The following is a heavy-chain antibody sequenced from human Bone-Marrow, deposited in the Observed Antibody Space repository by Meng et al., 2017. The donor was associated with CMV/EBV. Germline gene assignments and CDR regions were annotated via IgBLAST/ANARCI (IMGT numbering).Heavy chain of an antibody. CDR2: MYNSGST. CDR1: GGSISNYY. V-gene: IGHV4-59*01. J-gene: IGHJ6*02. CDR3: ARESLGGSYYYYGMDV. D-gene: IGHD3-16*01. Sequence: SETLSLTCTVSGGSISNYYWSWIRQPPGKGLEWIGYMYNSGSTNYNPSLKSRVTTSVDTSKNQFSLKLSSVTAADTAVYYCARESLGGSYYYYGMDVWGQGTTVTVSS.